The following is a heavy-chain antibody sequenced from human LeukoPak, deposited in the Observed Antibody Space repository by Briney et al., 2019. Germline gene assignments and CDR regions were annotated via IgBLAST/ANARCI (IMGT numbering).Heavy chain of an antibody. V-gene: IGHV1-3*01. Sequence: GASVKVSCKASGYTFTSYAMHWVRQAPGQRLEWMGWINAGNGNTKYSQKFQGRVTITRDTSASTAYMELSSLRSEDTAVYYCAREGCSSTSCYDYFDYWGQGTLVTVSS. CDR1: GYTFTSYA. CDR2: INAGNGNT. J-gene: IGHJ4*02. D-gene: IGHD2-2*01. CDR3: AREGCSSTSCYDYFDY.